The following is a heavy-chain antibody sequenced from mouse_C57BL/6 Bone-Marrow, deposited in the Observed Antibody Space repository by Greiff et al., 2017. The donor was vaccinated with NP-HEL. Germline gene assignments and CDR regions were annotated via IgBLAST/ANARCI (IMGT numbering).Heavy chain of an antibody. CDR3: ARHGITTVVATDAMDY. CDR2: ISNGGGST. CDR1: GFTFSDYY. Sequence: EVKLVESGGGLVQPGGSLKLSCAASGFTFSDYYMYWVRQTPEKRLDVVAYISNGGGSTYYPDTVKGRFTISRDNAKNTLYLQMSRLKSEDTAMYYCARHGITTVVATDAMDYWGQGTSVTVSS. V-gene: IGHV5-12*01. J-gene: IGHJ4*01. D-gene: IGHD1-1*01.